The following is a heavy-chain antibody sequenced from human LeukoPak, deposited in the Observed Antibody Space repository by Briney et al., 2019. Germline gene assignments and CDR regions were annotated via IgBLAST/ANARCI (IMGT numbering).Heavy chain of an antibody. CDR2: INPNSGGT. CDR1: GYTFTGYY. D-gene: IGHD5-12*01. Sequence: ASVKVSCKASGYTFTGYYMHWVRQAPGQGLEWMGWINPNSGGTNYAQKFQGRVTMTRDTSISTAYMELRSLRSDDTAVYYCASGNGYVTAPFDYWGQGTLVTVSS. V-gene: IGHV1-2*02. J-gene: IGHJ4*02. CDR3: ASGNGYVTAPFDY.